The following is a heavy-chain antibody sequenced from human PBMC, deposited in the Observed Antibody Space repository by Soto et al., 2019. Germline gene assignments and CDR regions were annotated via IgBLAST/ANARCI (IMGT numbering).Heavy chain of an antibody. D-gene: IGHD2-8*01. Sequence: QVQLQESGPGLVKPSQTLSLTCTVSGGSISSGGYYWSWIRQHPGKGLEWIGYIYYSGSTYYNPSLKSRGTISVDTSKNQFSLKLSSVTAADTAVYYCARDRAIYCTNGVCHLFDYWGQGTLVTVSS. CDR2: IYYSGST. V-gene: IGHV4-31*03. CDR3: ARDRAIYCTNGVCHLFDY. J-gene: IGHJ4*02. CDR1: GGSISSGGYY.